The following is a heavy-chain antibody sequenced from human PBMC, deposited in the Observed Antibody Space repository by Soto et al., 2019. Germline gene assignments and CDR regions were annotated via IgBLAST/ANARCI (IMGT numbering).Heavy chain of an antibody. CDR3: ARGVAARPVFAFDI. V-gene: IGHV2-5*01. Sequence: QGTLKESGPTLVKPTQTLTLTCSFSGFSLSTSGVGVGWIRQSPGKALEWLAHIYWSGDEHYRPSLKSRLSITKDTSKNQVVLIMTNMDPVDTATYYCARGVAARPVFAFDIWGQGTMVTVSS. J-gene: IGHJ3*02. CDR1: GFSLSTSGVG. D-gene: IGHD6-6*01. CDR2: IYWSGDE.